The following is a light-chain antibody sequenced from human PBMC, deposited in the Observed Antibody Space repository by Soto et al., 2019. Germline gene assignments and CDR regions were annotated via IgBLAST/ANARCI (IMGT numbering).Light chain of an antibody. CDR2: GSS. Sequence: EVVLTQSPGTLSLSPGERATLSCRASQSVSNNYFAWYQQKPGQAPRLLIFGSSDRATGIPDRFSGSWSGTDFTLTICRLELEDFAVYYCQQYGSSPPYTFGQGTKLEIK. CDR1: QSVSNNY. V-gene: IGKV3-20*01. CDR3: QQYGSSPPYT. J-gene: IGKJ2*01.